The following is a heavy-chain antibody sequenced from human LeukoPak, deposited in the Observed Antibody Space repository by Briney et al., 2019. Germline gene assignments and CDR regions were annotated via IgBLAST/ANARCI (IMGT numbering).Heavy chain of an antibody. J-gene: IGHJ5*02. CDR3: ATDFYDST. V-gene: IGHV3-15*07. D-gene: IGHD3-22*01. CDR1: GFTFSNVW. CDR2: IRSNSDGGTI. Sequence: NPGGSLRLSCATSGFTFSNVWMNWVRQAPGKGLEWVGRIRSNSDGGTIDYAAPVKGRFTLSRDDSKTTLYLQMNSLQTEDTAVYHCATDFYDSTWGQGILVTVSS.